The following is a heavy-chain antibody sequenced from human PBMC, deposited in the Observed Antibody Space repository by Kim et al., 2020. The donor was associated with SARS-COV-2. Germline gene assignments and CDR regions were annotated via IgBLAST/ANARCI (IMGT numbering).Heavy chain of an antibody. CDR3: ARACFLCPPILPYYYGMDV. Sequence: SVKVSCKASGGTFSSYAISWVRQAPGQGLEWMGGIIPIFGTANYAQKFQGRVTITADESTSTAYMELSSLRSEDTAVYYCARACFLCPPILPYYYGMDVWGQGATVTVAS. CDR2: IIPIFGTA. J-gene: IGHJ6*02. V-gene: IGHV1-69*13. CDR1: GGTFSSYA.